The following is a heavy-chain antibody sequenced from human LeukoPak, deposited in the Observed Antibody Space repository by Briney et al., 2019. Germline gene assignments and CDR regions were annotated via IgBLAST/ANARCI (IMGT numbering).Heavy chain of an antibody. V-gene: IGHV3-21*01. J-gene: IGHJ4*02. Sequence: GGSLRLSCAASGFTFSSYCMNWVRQAPGKGLEWVSSISSSSSYIYYADSVKGRFTISRDNAKNSLYLQMNSLRAEDTAVYYCARDLASWVVPLWGQGTRVTVST. D-gene: IGHD2-21*01. CDR2: ISSSSSYI. CDR3: ARDLASWVVPL. CDR1: GFTFSSYC.